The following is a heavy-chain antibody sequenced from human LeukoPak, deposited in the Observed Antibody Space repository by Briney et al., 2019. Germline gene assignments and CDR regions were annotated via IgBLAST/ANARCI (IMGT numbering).Heavy chain of an antibody. J-gene: IGHJ4*02. CDR3: ARITRKYDQTGGYYCAYDY. D-gene: IGHD3-22*01. CDR1: GGSFSGYY. V-gene: IGHV4-34*01. Sequence: PSETLSLTCAVYGGSFSGYYWSWIRQPPGKGLEWIGEINHSGSTNYNPSLKSRVTISVDTSKNQFSLKLSSVTAADTAVYYCARITRKYDQTGGYYCAYDYWGQGTLVTVSS. CDR2: INHSGST.